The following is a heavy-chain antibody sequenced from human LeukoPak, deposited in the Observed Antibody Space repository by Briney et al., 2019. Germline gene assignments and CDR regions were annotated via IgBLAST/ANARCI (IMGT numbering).Heavy chain of an antibody. J-gene: IGHJ6*02. CDR1: GGSISSGGYY. CDR2: IYYSGST. CDR3: ARDNCSGGSCQKVRYYYYGMDV. D-gene: IGHD2-15*01. Sequence: SETLSLTCTVSGGSISSGGYYWSWIRQHPGKGLEWIGYIYYSGSTYYNPSLKSRVTISVDTSKNQFSLKLSSVTAADTAVYYCARDNCSGGSCQKVRYYYYGMDVWGQGTTVTVSS. V-gene: IGHV4-31*03.